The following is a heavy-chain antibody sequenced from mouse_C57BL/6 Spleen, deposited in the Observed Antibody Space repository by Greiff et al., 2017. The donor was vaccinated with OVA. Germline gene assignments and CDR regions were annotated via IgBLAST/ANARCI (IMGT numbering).Heavy chain of an antibody. J-gene: IGHJ3*01. V-gene: IGHV1-26*01. CDR2: INPNNGGT. CDR1: GYTFTDYY. Sequence: EVQLQQSGPELVKPGASVKISCKASGYTFTDYYMNWVKQSHGKSLEWIGDINPNNGGTSYNQKFKGKATLTVDKSSSTAYMELRSLTSEDSAVYYCARDDYGAWFGYWGQGTLVTVSA. CDR3: ARDDYGAWFGY. D-gene: IGHD2-4*01.